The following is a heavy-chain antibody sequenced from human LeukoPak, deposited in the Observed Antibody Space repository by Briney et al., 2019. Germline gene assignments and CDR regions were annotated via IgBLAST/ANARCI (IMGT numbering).Heavy chain of an antibody. Sequence: GGSLRLSCAASGFTFSDYYMNWVRQAPGKGLDWVSYISTSGSTIYYADSVKGRFTISRDNAKNSLYLQMNSLRAEDTAVYYCATSRGSWPDYFDYWGQGTLVTVSS. CDR1: GFTFSDYY. CDR3: ATSRGSWPDYFDY. CDR2: ISTSGSTI. D-gene: IGHD6-13*01. V-gene: IGHV3-11*04. J-gene: IGHJ4*02.